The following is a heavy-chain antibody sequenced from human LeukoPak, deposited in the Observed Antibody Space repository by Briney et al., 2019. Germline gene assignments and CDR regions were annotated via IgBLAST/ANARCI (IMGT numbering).Heavy chain of an antibody. J-gene: IGHJ4*02. V-gene: IGHV1-18*01. CDR2: ISAYNGNT. CDR3: ARSPDILTGEKFDY. CDR1: VYTFTSYG. D-gene: IGHD3-9*01. Sequence: ASVKVSCKASVYTFTSYGISWVRQAPGQGLEWMGWISAYNGNTNYAQKLQGRVTMTTDTSTSTAYMELSRLRFDDTAVYYCARSPDILTGEKFDYWGQGTLVTVSS.